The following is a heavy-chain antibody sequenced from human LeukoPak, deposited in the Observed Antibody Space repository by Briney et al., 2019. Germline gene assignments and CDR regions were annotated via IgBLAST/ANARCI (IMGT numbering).Heavy chain of an antibody. J-gene: IGHJ4*02. CDR2: IYNDGST. Sequence: GGSLRLSCAASGFTFSNSDINWVHQAPGKGLEWVSVIYNDGSTYYADTVKGRFTISRDNSKNTVDLLVNSLRAEDTAVYYCARVWELSYDYWGQGTLATVSS. V-gene: IGHV3-53*01. CDR1: GFTFSNSD. CDR3: ARVWELSYDY. D-gene: IGHD3-16*02.